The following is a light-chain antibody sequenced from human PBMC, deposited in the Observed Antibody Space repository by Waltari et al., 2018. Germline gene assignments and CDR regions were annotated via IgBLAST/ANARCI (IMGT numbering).Light chain of an antibody. CDR3: SSYAGGSSLM. Sequence: QSALTQPPSASGSPGPSITIPCPGISPDVEGYDPVLWYQQHPGQAPKLLVYEVTKRPSGVPDRFSGSKSDNTASLAVSGLQAEDEADYYCSSYAGGSSLMFGGGTKLTVL. CDR2: EVT. J-gene: IGLJ3*02. V-gene: IGLV2-8*01. CDR1: SPDVEGYDP.